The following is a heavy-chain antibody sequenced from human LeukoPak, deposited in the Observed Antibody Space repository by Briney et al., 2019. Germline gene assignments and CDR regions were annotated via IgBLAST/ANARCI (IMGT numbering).Heavy chain of an antibody. CDR1: GGSISGYY. J-gene: IGHJ2*01. CDR3: ARLNVDTAVDL. V-gene: IGHV4-4*07. D-gene: IGHD5-18*01. CDR2: IYTSGST. Sequence: SETLSLTCTVSGGSISGYYWSWIRRPPGKGLEWIGRIYTSGSTNYNPSLKSRVTMSVDTSKNQFSLKLSSVTAADTAVYYCARLNVDTAVDLWGRGTLVTVSS.